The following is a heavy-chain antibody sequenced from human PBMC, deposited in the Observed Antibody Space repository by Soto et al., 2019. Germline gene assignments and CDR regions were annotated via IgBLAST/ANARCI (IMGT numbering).Heavy chain of an antibody. J-gene: IGHJ6*03. CDR3: ASRTQQLASHYYYYYMDV. CDR2: IYHSGST. D-gene: IGHD6-6*01. CDR1: GGSISSSSYY. V-gene: IGHV4-39*01. Sequence: QLQLQESGPGLVKPSETLSLTCTVSGGSISSSSYYWGWVRQPPEQGLEWIGSIYHSGSTYYNPSLKSRVTISADTSKNQFSLKLSSVTAADTAVYYCASRTQQLASHYYYYYMDVWGKGTTVTVSS.